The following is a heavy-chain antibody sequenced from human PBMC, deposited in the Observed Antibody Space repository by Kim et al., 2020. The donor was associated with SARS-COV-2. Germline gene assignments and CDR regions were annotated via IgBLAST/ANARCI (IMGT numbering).Heavy chain of an antibody. Sequence: SETLSLTCTVSGGSISSYYWSWIRQPPGKGLEWIGYIYYSGSTNYNPSLKSRVTISVDTSKNQFSLKLSSVTAADTAVYYCAREGREPPRYFDYWGQGTLVTVSS. CDR3: AREGREPPRYFDY. CDR1: GGSISSYY. CDR2: IYYSGST. V-gene: IGHV4-59*01. J-gene: IGHJ4*02.